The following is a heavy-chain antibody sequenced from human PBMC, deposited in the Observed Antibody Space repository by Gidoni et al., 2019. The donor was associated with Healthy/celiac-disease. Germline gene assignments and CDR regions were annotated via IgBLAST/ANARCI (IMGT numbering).Heavy chain of an antibody. D-gene: IGHD3-22*01. CDR2: ISSSSSTI. J-gene: IGHJ4*02. CDR3: ARDGRNGIVVVRLDY. V-gene: IGHV3-48*02. CDR1: GFTFSSYS. Sequence: EVQLVESGGGLVQPGGSLRLSCAASGFTFSSYSMNWVRQAPGKGLEWVSYISSSSSTIYYVDSVKGRFTISRDNAKNSLYLQMNSLRDEDTAVYYCARDGRNGIVVVRLDYWGQGTLVTVSS.